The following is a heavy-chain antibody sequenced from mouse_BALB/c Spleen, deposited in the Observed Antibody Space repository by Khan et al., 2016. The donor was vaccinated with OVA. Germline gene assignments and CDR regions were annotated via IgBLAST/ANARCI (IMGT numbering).Heavy chain of an antibody. Sequence: EVELVESGGDLVKPEGSLKLSCAASGFTFSTYGMSWVRQTPDKRLEWVATISSGGSYTYYPDSVPGRFTISRDNATNTLYLKMSSLKSEDTAMFYCSRRTNYYDSEGFAYWGQGTLVTVSA. D-gene: IGHD1-1*02. CDR3: SRRTNYYDSEGFAY. V-gene: IGHV5-6*01. CDR2: ISSGGSYT. CDR1: GFTFSTYG. J-gene: IGHJ3*01.